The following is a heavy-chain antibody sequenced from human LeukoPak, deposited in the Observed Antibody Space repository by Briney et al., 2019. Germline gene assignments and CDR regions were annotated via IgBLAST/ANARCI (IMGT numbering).Heavy chain of an antibody. V-gene: IGHV3-23*01. J-gene: IGHJ6*03. CDR3: ARGPHCSSTSCYPAWYYYYMDV. CDR1: GFTFSSYA. Sequence: PGGSLRLSCAASGFTFSSYAMSWVRQAPGRGLEWVSAISGSGGSTYYADSVKGRFTISRDNSKNTLYLQMNSLRAEDTAVYYCARGPHCSSTSCYPAWYYYYMDVWGKGTTVTVSS. CDR2: ISGSGGST. D-gene: IGHD2-2*01.